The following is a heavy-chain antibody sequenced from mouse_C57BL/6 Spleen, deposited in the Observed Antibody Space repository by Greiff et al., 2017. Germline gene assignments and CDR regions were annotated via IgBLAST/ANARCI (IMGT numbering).Heavy chain of an antibody. CDR1: GFTFSDYG. D-gene: IGHD2-2*01. J-gene: IGHJ4*01. Sequence: EVMLVESGGGLVKPGGSLKLSCAASGFTFSDYGMHWVRQAPEKGLEWVAYISSGSSTIYYADKVKGRFTISRDNAKNTLFLQMTSLRSEDAAMYYCAGRRGYDGHYAMDDWGQGASVTVSS. CDR3: AGRRGYDGHYAMDD. V-gene: IGHV5-17*01. CDR2: ISSGSSTI.